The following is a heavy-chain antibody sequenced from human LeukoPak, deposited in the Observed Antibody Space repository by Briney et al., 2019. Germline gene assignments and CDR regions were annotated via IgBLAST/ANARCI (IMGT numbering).Heavy chain of an antibody. CDR1: GYTFTSYG. V-gene: IGHV1-18*01. CDR2: ISAYNGNT. CDR3: ARRLGGSYYYWFDP. J-gene: IGHJ5*02. D-gene: IGHD1-26*01. Sequence: ASVKVSCKASGYTFTSYGISWVRQARGQGLEWMGWISAYNGNTNYAQKLQGRVTMTTDTSASTAYMELRSLRSDDTAVYYCARRLGGSYYYWFDPWGQGTLVTVSS.